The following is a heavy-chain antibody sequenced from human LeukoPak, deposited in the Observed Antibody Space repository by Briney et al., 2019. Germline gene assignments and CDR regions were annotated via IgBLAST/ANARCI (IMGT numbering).Heavy chain of an antibody. CDR2: TNHSGST. V-gene: IGHV4-34*01. Sequence: SETLSLTCTVSGGSISSYYWSWIRQPPGKGLEWIGETNHSGSTNYNPSLKSRVTISVDTSKNQFSLKLSSVTAADTAVYYCARAKHIVVSFRQGWFDPWGQGTLVTVSS. D-gene: IGHD2-21*01. CDR1: GGSISSYY. J-gene: IGHJ5*02. CDR3: ARAKHIVVSFRQGWFDP.